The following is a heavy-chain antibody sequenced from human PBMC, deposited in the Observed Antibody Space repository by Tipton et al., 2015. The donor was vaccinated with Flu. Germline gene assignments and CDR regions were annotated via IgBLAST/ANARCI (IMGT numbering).Heavy chain of an antibody. D-gene: IGHD4-11*01. J-gene: IGHJ5*02. CDR3: ARRDYSNYVSEPKNWFHP. CDR1: GGSIKSVSHY. V-gene: IGHV4-61*02. CDR2: IYTSGRT. Sequence: TLSLTCTVSGGSIKSVSHYWSWIRQPAGKGLEWIGRIYTSGRTMYNPSLVSRVTISVDTSKNQFSLKLTSVTAADTAVYYCARRDYSNYVSEPKNWFHPWGQGILVTVSS.